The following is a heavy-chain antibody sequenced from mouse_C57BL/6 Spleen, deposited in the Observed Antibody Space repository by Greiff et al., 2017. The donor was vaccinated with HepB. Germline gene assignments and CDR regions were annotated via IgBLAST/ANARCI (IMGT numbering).Heavy chain of an antibody. D-gene: IGHD1-1*01. V-gene: IGHV1-74*01. CDR1: GYTFTSYW. CDR2: IHPSDSDT. J-gene: IGHJ2*01. CDR3: AIGFYYYGNGY. Sequence: QVQLKQPGAELVKPGASVKVSCKASGYTFTSYWMHWVKQRPGQGLEWIGRIHPSDSDTNYNQKFKGKATLTVDKSSSTAYMQLSSLTSEDSAVYYCAIGFYYYGNGYWGQGTTLTVSS.